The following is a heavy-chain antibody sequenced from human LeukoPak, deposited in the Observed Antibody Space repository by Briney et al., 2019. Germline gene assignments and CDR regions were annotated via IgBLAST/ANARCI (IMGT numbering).Heavy chain of an antibody. CDR2: IYYSGST. Sequence: SETLSLTCTVSGGSISSYYWSWLRQPPGKGLEWIGYIYYSGSTNYNPSLKSRVTLSVDTSKNQFSLKLSSVTAADTAVYYCARDSDTYYYDSSGYSNWFDPWGQGTLVTVSS. V-gene: IGHV4-59*13. D-gene: IGHD3-22*01. CDR3: ARDSDTYYYDSSGYSNWFDP. CDR1: GGSISSYY. J-gene: IGHJ5*02.